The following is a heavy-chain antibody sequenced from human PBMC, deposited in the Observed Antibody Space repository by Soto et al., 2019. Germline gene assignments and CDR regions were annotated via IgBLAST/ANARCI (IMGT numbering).Heavy chain of an antibody. Sequence: SETLSLTGTVSAGSISSNYWSWIRKPPGKGLEWIGYIYYSGSTNYNPSLKRRATLSVDTSKNQFSLKLSCVTAADTAVYYCARIRKSYYYGSGSYYNGRGSSFDPWGQGTLVTVSS. J-gene: IGHJ5*02. CDR1: AGSISSNY. D-gene: IGHD3-10*01. CDR2: IYYSGST. V-gene: IGHV4-59*01. CDR3: ARIRKSYYYGSGSYYNGRGSSFDP.